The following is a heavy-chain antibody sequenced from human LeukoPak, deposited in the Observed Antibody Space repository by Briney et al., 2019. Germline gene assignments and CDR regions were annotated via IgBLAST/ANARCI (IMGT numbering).Heavy chain of an antibody. CDR1: GFTFSSYA. J-gene: IGHJ4*02. Sequence: GGYLRLSCAASGFTFSSYAMSWVRQAPGKGLEWVSAISGSGGSTYYADSVKGRFTISRDNSKNTLYLQMNSLRAEDTAVYYCAKGGDIVVVVAAVSGFDYWGQGTLVTVSS. CDR2: ISGSGGST. CDR3: AKGGDIVVVVAAVSGFDY. D-gene: IGHD2-15*01. V-gene: IGHV3-23*01.